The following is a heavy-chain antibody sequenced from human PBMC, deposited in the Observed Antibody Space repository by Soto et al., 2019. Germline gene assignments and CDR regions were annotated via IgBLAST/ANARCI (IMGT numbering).Heavy chain of an antibody. CDR1: GFTFSSDA. V-gene: IGHV3-23*01. Sequence: GGSLRVSCAASGFTFSSDAMKWVRQAPGKGLEWVSLIGESGTPTYYADSVKGRFTISRDNSGNTLFLEMYSLRAEDTAVYYCARYIPGVRYYGMDVWGQGTTVTVSS. CDR3: ARYIPGVRYYGMDV. J-gene: IGHJ6*02. D-gene: IGHD2-2*01. CDR2: IGESGTPT.